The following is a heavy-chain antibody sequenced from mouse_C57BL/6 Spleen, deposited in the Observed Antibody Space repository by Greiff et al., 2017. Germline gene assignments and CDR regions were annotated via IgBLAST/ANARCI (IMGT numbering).Heavy chain of an antibody. V-gene: IGHV1-82*01. D-gene: IGHD4-1*01. J-gene: IGHJ2*01. CDR2: IYPGDGDT. CDR3: ARSVLGREAY. CDR1: GYAFSSSW. Sequence: QVQLQQSGPELVKPGASVKISCKASGYAFSSSWMNWVKQRPGKGLEWIGRIYPGDGDTNYNGKFKGKATLTADKSSSTAYMQLSSLTSEDSAVYFCARSVLGREAYWGQGTTLTVSS.